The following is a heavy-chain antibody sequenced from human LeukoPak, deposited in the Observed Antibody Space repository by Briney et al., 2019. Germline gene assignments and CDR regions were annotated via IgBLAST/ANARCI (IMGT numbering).Heavy chain of an antibody. D-gene: IGHD3-22*01. Sequence: GGSLRLSCAASGFTFSTYWMTWVRQAPGKGLEWVANINQNGSETYYVDSVKGRSTISRDNAKNSLYLQMNSLRVEDTAVYYCARKKYYYDTSTYGWFDPWGQGSSVTVSS. CDR2: INQNGSET. V-gene: IGHV3-7*01. CDR3: ARKKYYYDTSTYGWFDP. J-gene: IGHJ5*02. CDR1: GFTFSTYW.